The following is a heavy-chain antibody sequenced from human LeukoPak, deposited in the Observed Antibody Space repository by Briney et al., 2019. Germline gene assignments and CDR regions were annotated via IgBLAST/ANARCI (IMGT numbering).Heavy chain of an antibody. CDR2: IIPILGIA. D-gene: IGHD6-19*01. V-gene: IGHV1-69*02. CDR3: ASRIAVAGTGFDY. Sequence: ASVKVSCKASGGTFSSYTISWVRQAPGQGLEWMGRIIPILGIANYAQKFQGRVTITADKSTSTAYMELSSLRSEDTAVYYCASRIAVAGTGFDYWGQGTLVTVSS. CDR1: GGTFSSYT. J-gene: IGHJ4*02.